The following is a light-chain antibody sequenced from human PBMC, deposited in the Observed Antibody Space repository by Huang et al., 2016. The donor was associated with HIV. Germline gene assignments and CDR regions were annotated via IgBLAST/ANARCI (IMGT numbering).Light chain of an antibody. CDR3: QQRSSGVT. V-gene: IGKV3-11*01. Sequence: IVLTQSPVTLAWYPGERVTLSCRASQRVGNYIAWYQQHPGQSPKLLIYDTSNRATGTPVRFSGSGSGTDFTLTISSLESEDVAVYYCQQRSSGVTFGGGTKVQVK. J-gene: IGKJ4*01. CDR2: DTS. CDR1: QRVGNY.